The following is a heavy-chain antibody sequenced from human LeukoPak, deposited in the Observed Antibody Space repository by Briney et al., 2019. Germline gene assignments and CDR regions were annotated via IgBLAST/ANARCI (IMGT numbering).Heavy chain of an antibody. CDR2: LYPIDSDK. J-gene: IGHJ4*02. D-gene: IGHD3-16*01. CDR3: ARPGQLGEYTPYYFDF. CDR1: GYKFTSYW. V-gene: IGHV5-51*01. Sequence: GESLKISCKASGYKFTSYWIAWVRQMPGYGLEWMGSLYPIDSDKTYSPSFQGQVTISADKSISTAYLQWSSLKASDTAMYYCARPGQLGEYTPYYFDFWGQGTLVTVSS.